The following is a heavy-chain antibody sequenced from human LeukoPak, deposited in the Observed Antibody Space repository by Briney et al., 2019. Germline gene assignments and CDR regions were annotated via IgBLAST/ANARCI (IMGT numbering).Heavy chain of an antibody. Sequence: PGGSLRLSCAASGFTVSSNYMSWVRQPPGKGLEWIGEIYHSGSARYNPSLKSRVTISVDKSKNQFSLKVTSVTAADTAVYYCGRAVSRPTFYDDSSGYYYHFDYWGQGTLVTVSS. D-gene: IGHD3-22*01. V-gene: IGHV4-4*02. J-gene: IGHJ4*02. CDR1: GFTVSSNY. CDR2: IYHSGSA. CDR3: GRAVSRPTFYDDSSGYYYHFDY.